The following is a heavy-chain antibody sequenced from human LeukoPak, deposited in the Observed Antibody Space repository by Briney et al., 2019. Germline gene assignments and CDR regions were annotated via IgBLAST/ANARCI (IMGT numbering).Heavy chain of an antibody. CDR3: ASEDGVEQPGMDV. V-gene: IGHV1-69*04. J-gene: IGHJ6*02. CDR1: GGTFSSYA. CDR2: IIPIFGIA. Sequence: ASVKVSCKASGGTFSSYAISWVRQAPGQGLEWMGRIIPIFGIANYAQKFQGRVTITADKSTSTAYMELSSLRSEDTAVYYCASEDGVEQPGMDVWGQGTTVTVSS. D-gene: IGHD1/OR15-1a*01.